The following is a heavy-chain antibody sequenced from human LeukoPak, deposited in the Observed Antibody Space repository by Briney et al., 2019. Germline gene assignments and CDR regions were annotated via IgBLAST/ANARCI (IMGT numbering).Heavy chain of an antibody. CDR1: GDSISSYY. CDR2: IYSSGST. V-gene: IGHV4-59*01. J-gene: IGHJ4*02. D-gene: IGHD3-10*01. Sequence: SETLSLTCTVSGDSISSYYWSWIRQPPGKGLEWIGYIYSSGSTNYNPSLKSRVTISVDTSKNQFSLKVSSVTAADTAVYYCARATYGSGPFDYWGQGTLVTVSS. CDR3: ARATYGSGPFDY.